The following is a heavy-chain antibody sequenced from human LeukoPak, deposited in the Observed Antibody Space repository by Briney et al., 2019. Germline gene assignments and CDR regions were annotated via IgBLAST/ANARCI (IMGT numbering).Heavy chain of an antibody. CDR1: GYTFTGYY. CDR2: INPNSGGT. J-gene: IGHJ4*02. Sequence: ASVKVSCKASGYTFTGYYMHWVRQAPGQGLEWMGWINPNSGGTNYAQKFQGRVTMTRDTSISTAYMELSRLRSDDTAVYYCARQGPGSYPVLGYWGQGTLVTVSS. D-gene: IGHD1-26*01. V-gene: IGHV1-2*02. CDR3: ARQGPGSYPVLGY.